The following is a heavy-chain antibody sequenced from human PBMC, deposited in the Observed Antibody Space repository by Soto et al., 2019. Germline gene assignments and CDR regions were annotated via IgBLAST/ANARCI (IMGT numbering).Heavy chain of an antibody. Sequence: SETLSLTCTVSGGSISGKYSTWLLHPPCKRLGRIGYIYSPGSTNSHPSLRSPVTISIDTSKTQFSLQLRSVTAAVTAVYFCARYPRLDFWGQGTLVTASS. CDR2: IYSPGST. V-gene: IGHV4-59*08. J-gene: IGHJ4*02. CDR1: GGSISGKY. CDR3: ARYPRLDF.